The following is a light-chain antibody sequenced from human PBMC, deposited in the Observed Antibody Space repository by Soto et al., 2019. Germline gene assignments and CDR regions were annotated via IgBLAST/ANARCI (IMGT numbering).Light chain of an antibody. J-gene: IGKJ4*01. CDR1: QGVSAY. V-gene: IGKV1-27*01. Sequence: DIQMTQSPSSLSASVGYMVTITCRASQGVSAYLLWYQQTQGRAPKLLIYSASNLVSGVPSRLSGSGSGTDFTLTISSMKNEDVEAYYCQKYNSDPLTFGGGTQVDIK. CDR3: QKYNSDPLT. CDR2: SAS.